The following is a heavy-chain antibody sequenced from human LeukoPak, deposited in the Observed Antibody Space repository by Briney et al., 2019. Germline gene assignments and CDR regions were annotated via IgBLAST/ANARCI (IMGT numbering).Heavy chain of an antibody. D-gene: IGHD3-10*01. J-gene: IGHJ4*02. CDR3: ARQPRFGEVDY. V-gene: IGHV3-53*01. Sequence: GGSLRLSCAASGLTVSSNYMSWVRQAPGKGLEWVSAIYSGGSTYYADSVKGRFTISRDNSKNTLYLQMDSLTAEDTAIYYCARQPRFGEVDYWGQGTLVTVSS. CDR1: GLTVSSNY. CDR2: IYSGGST.